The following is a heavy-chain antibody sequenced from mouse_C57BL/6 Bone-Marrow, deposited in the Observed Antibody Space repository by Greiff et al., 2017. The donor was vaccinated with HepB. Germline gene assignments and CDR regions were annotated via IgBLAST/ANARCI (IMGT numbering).Heavy chain of an antibody. CDR2: ISSGSSTI. V-gene: IGHV5-17*01. CDR1: GFTFSDYG. Sequence: EVKLMESGGGLVKPGGSLKLSCAASGFTFSDYGMHWVRQAPEKGLEWVAYISSGSSTIYYADTVKGRFTISRDNAKNTLFLQMTSLRSEDTAMYYCARGLSLFITTVVDYFDYWGQGTTLTVSS. CDR3: ARGLSLFITTVVDYFDY. J-gene: IGHJ2*01. D-gene: IGHD1-1*01.